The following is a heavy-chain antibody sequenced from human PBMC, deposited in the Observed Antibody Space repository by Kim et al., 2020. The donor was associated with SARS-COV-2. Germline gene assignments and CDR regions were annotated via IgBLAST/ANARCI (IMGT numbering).Heavy chain of an antibody. Sequence: SETLSLTCTVSGGSISSSSYYWGWIRQPPGKGLEWIGSIYYSGSTYYNPSLKSRVTISVDTSKNQFSLKLSSVTAADTAVYYCARRGGITMVRGPFDYWGQGTLVTVSS. CDR2: IYYSGST. J-gene: IGHJ4*02. D-gene: IGHD3-10*01. CDR3: ARRGGITMVRGPFDY. V-gene: IGHV4-39*01. CDR1: GGSISSSSYY.